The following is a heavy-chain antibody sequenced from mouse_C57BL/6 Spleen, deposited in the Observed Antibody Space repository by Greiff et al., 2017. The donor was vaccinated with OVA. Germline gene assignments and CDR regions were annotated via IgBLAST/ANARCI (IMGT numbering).Heavy chain of an antibody. V-gene: IGHV1-54*01. D-gene: IGHD4-1*01. CDR2: INPGSGGT. CDR3: ARSPLNWDGPFDY. J-gene: IGHJ2*01. Sequence: QVQLKQSGAELVRPGTSVKVSCKASGYAFTNYLIEWVKQRPGQGLEWIGVINPGSGGTNHNANFKGKETLTADKSSSTAYMQLSSLTSEDSAVYFCARSPLNWDGPFDYWGQGTTLTVSS. CDR1: GYAFTNYL.